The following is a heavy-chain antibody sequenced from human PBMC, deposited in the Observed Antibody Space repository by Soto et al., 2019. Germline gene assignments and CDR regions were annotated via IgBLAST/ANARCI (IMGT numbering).Heavy chain of an antibody. CDR1: GGSISSYY. J-gene: IGHJ4*02. CDR3: ASWGGRITGTTSFGY. V-gene: IGHV4-59*01. CDR2: IYYSGST. D-gene: IGHD1-7*01. Sequence: SETLSLTCTVSGGSISSYYWSWIRQPPGKGLEWIGYIYYSGSTNYNPSLKSRVTISVDTSKNQFSLKLSSVTAADTAVYYCASWGGRITGTTSFGYWGQGTLVTVSS.